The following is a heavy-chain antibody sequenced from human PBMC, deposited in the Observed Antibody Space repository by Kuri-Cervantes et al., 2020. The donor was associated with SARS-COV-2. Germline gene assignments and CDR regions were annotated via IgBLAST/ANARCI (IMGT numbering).Heavy chain of an antibody. CDR3: ARGPRVYDILTGYYCAFDI. J-gene: IGHJ3*02. CDR1: GDICTDAW. CDR2: ISSSSSYI. Sequence: ETLSLTCAASGDICTDAWMRWVRQAPGKGLEWVSSISSSSSYIYYADSVKGRFTISRDNAKNSLYLQMNSLRAEDTAVYYCARGPRVYDILTGYYCAFDIWGQGTMVTVSS. D-gene: IGHD3-9*01. V-gene: IGHV3-21*01.